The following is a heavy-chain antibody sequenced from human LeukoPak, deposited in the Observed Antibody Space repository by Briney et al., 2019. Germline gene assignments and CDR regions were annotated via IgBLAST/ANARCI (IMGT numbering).Heavy chain of an antibody. Sequence: SGTLSLTCAVSGVSISSNLWWTWVRQPPGKGLEWIGEINHSGSTNYNPSVKSRVTISVDTSKNQFSLKLSSVTAADTAMYYCARRHVQYSSSSDPYYFDYWGQGTLVTVSS. D-gene: IGHD6-6*01. V-gene: IGHV4-4*02. CDR3: ARRHVQYSSSSDPYYFDY. CDR1: GVSISSNLW. J-gene: IGHJ4*02. CDR2: INHSGST.